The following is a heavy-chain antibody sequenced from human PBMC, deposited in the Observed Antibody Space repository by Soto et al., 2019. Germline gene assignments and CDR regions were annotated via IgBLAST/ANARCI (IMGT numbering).Heavy chain of an antibody. V-gene: IGHV4-31*03. CDR3: ARDRLIATAGTARDYFSFDV. CDR1: GGSVRSGVYY. Sequence: SETLSLTCTVSGGSVRSGVYYWSWFRQNPRKGLEWIGNIYYSGNTNYNPSLKSRLTISADTSKNQFSLNLRSVTAADTAVYYCARDRLIATAGTARDYFSFDVWGQGTTVTVSS. D-gene: IGHD2-21*01. J-gene: IGHJ6*02. CDR2: IYYSGNT.